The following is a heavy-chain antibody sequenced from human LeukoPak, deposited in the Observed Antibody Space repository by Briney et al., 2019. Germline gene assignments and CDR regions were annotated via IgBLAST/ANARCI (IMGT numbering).Heavy chain of an antibody. CDR1: GGSISSGSYY. CDR3: ARTLYSSSSGAFDI. Sequence: PSETLSLTCTVSGGSISSGSYYWSWIRQPAGKGLEWIGRIYTSGSTNYNPSLKSRVTISVDTSKNQFSLKLSSVTAADTAVYYCARTLYSSSSGAFDIWGQGTMVTVSS. J-gene: IGHJ3*02. CDR2: IYTSGST. V-gene: IGHV4-61*02. D-gene: IGHD6-13*01.